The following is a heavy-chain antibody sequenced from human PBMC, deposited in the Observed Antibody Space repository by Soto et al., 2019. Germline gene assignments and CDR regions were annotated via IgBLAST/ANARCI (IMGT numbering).Heavy chain of an antibody. Sequence: QVQLQESGPGLVKPSETLSLTCTVSGGSISSYYWSWIRQPPGKGLEWSGYIYYSGSTNYNPSLKSRVTISVDTSKNQFSLKLSSVTAADTAVYYCARLRSNLNAFDIWGRGTMVTVSS. CDR1: GGSISSYY. D-gene: IGHD3-16*01. J-gene: IGHJ3*02. V-gene: IGHV4-59*08. CDR3: ARLRSNLNAFDI. CDR2: IYYSGST.